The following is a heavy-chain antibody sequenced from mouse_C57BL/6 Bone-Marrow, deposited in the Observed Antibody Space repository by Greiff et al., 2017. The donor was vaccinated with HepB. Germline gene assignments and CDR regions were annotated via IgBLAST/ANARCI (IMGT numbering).Heavy chain of an antibody. D-gene: IGHD2-4*01. CDR2: IRNKANGYTT. CDR3: ARSHDYENWYFDV. Sequence: EVKLMESGGGLVQPGGSLSLSCAASGFTFTDYYMSWVRQPPGKALEWLGFIRNKANGYTTEYSASVKGRFTISRDNSQSILYLQMNALRAEDSATYYCARSHDYENWYFDVWGTGTTVTVSS. V-gene: IGHV7-3*01. CDR1: GFTFTDYY. J-gene: IGHJ1*03.